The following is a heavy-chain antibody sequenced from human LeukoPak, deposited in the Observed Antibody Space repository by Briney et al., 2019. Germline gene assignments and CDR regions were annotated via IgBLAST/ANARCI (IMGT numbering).Heavy chain of an antibody. D-gene: IGHD1-7*01. CDR1: GYTFTSYG. CDR2: ISAYNGNT. CDR3: ARRVELGYYYYYYMDV. V-gene: IGHV1-18*01. J-gene: IGHJ6*03. Sequence: ASVKVSSKASGYTFTSYGISWVRQAPGQGLEWMGWISAYNGNTNYAQKLQGRVTMTTDTSTSTAYMELRSLRSDDTAVYYCARRVELGYYYYYYMDVWGKGTTVTVSS.